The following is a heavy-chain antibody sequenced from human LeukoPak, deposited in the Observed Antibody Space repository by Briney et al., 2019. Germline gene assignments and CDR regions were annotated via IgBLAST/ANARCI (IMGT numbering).Heavy chain of an antibody. Sequence: GGSLRLSCAASGFTFSGSAMHWVRQASGKGLEWVGRIRSKANSYATAYAASVKGRFTISRDDSKNTAYLQMNSLKTEDTAVYYCTRIAAAVRNYYFDYWGQGTLVTVSS. D-gene: IGHD6-13*01. V-gene: IGHV3-73*01. CDR2: IRSKANSYAT. CDR3: TRIAAAVRNYYFDY. J-gene: IGHJ4*02. CDR1: GFTFSGSA.